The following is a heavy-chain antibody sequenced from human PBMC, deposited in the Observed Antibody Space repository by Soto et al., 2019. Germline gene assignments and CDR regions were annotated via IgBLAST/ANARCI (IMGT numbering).Heavy chain of an antibody. CDR1: GGSISSDY. Sequence: QVQLQESGPGLVKPSETLSLTCTVSGGSISSDYWSWIRQPPGKGLEWIGYIYYSGSTNYNPSLKSRVTISVDTSKNQFSLKLSSVIAADTAVYYCARYNWYFDLWGRGTLVTVSS. J-gene: IGHJ2*01. CDR3: ARYNWYFDL. CDR2: IYYSGST. V-gene: IGHV4-59*08.